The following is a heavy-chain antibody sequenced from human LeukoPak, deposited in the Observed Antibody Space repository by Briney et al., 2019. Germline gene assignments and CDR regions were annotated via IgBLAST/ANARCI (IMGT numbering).Heavy chain of an antibody. CDR1: GFTFSSYS. Sequence: GGSLRLSCAASGFTFSSYSMNWVRQAPGKGLEWVSYISSSSSTIYYADSVEGRFTISRDNAKNSLYLQMNSLRAEDTAVYYCARDLIGFGRLHGGSFDYWGQGTLVTVSS. J-gene: IGHJ4*02. V-gene: IGHV3-48*01. CDR2: ISSSSSTI. D-gene: IGHD3-10*01. CDR3: ARDLIGFGRLHGGSFDY.